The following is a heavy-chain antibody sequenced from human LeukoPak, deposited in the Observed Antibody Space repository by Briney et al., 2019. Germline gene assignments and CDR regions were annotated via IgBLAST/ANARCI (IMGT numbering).Heavy chain of an antibody. J-gene: IGHJ4*02. D-gene: IGHD6-13*01. CDR1: GFTFSSYA. Sequence: HPGGSLRLSRAASGFTFSSYAMSWVRQAPGKGLEWVSAISGSGGSTYNADSVKGRFTISRDNSENTLYLQMNSLRAEDTAVYYCAKGYSSSWYYFDYWGQGTLVTVSS. CDR3: AKGYSSSWYYFDY. CDR2: ISGSGGST. V-gene: IGHV3-23*01.